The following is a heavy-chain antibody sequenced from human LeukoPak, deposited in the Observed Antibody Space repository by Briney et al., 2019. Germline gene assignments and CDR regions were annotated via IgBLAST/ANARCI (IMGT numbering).Heavy chain of an antibody. V-gene: IGHV3-66*01. CDR1: DFTVSSFY. J-gene: IGHJ3*02. D-gene: IGHD3-16*02. CDR3: ARGDYVWGTYPGAFDI. Sequence: GGSLRLSCTASDFTVSSFYMSWVRRAQGKGLEWVSAIYGGHGSFYPDSVKGRFTISRDNSMNTLYLQMNRLRAEDTAVYYCARGDYVWGTYPGAFDIWGQGTKVTVSS. CDR2: IYGGHGS.